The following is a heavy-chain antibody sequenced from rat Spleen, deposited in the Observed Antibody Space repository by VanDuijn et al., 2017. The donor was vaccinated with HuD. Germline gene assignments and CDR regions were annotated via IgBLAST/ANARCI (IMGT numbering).Heavy chain of an antibody. D-gene: IGHD1-4*01. Sequence: EVQLVESDGGLVQPGRSLKLSCAASGFTLSDYYMAWVRQAPTKGLEWVATISYDGSSTYYRDSVKGRFTISRDNAKSTLYLQMDSLRSEDTATYYCARQGGYNSYVMDAWGQGASVTVSS. CDR3: ARQGGYNSYVMDA. J-gene: IGHJ4*01. V-gene: IGHV5-29*01. CDR2: ISYDGSST. CDR1: GFTLSDYY.